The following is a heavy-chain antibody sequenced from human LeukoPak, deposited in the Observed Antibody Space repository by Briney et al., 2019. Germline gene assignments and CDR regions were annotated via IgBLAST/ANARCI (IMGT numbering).Heavy chain of an antibody. D-gene: IGHD2-21*02. CDR3: ARTYCGGDCETDY. Sequence: SETLSLTCTVSGXSISSYYGSWIRQPPGKGLEWIGYIYYSGSTTYNPSLKSRVTMSVDTSKNQFSLKLSSVTAADTAVYYCARTYCGGDCETDYWGQGTLVTVSS. V-gene: IGHV4-59*08. CDR1: GXSISSYY. CDR2: IYYSGST. J-gene: IGHJ4*02.